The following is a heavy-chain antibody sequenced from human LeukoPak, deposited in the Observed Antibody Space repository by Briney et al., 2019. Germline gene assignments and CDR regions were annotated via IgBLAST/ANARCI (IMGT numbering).Heavy chain of an antibody. V-gene: IGHV4-4*07. J-gene: IGHJ5*02. CDR2: INNSGST. D-gene: IGHD6-25*01. CDR1: GGSISSYY. Sequence: SETLSLTCTVSGGSISSYYWSWIRQPAGKGLEWIGRINNSGSTNYNPSLRSRVSMSVDRSKNQFSVTLSSVTAADTAVYFCAREGGDPRWLDPWGQGTLVTVSS. CDR3: AREGGDPRWLDP.